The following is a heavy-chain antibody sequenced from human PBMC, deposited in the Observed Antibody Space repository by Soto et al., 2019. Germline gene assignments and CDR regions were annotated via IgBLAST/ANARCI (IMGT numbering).Heavy chain of an antibody. CDR1: GFTFSSYA. J-gene: IGHJ5*02. CDR2: ISYDGSNK. CDR3: ASGSYLNWFDP. D-gene: IGHD1-26*01. V-gene: IGHV3-30-3*01. Sequence: GGSLRLSCAASGFTFSSYAMHWVRQAPGKGLEWVAVISYDGSNKYYADSVKGRFTISRDNAKNSLYLQMNSLRAEDTAVYYCASGSYLNWFDPWGQGTLVTVSS.